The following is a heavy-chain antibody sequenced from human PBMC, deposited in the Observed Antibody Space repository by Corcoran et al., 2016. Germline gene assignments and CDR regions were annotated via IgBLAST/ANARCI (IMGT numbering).Heavy chain of an antibody. Sequence: QVQLVQSGAEVKKPGASVKVSCKASGYTFTSYYMHWVRQAPGQGLEWMGIINPSGSSTSYAQKFQGRVTMTRDTYPSTDYMELSRLWSEDTAVYYGARDLGGYYDSSGAGDYWGQGTLGTVSS. V-gene: IGHV1-46*01. CDR3: ARDLGGYYDSSGAGDY. CDR2: INPSGSST. D-gene: IGHD3-22*01. CDR1: GYTFTSYY. J-gene: IGHJ4*02.